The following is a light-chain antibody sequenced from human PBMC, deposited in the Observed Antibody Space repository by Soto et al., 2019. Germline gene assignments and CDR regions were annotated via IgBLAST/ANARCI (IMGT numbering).Light chain of an antibody. V-gene: IGLV2-14*03. Sequence: SVLTQPASVSGSPGQSITISCGGTSSDVGAYIYVSWYQQFPGKAPKLIIYEVNNRPSGVSDRFSGSKSDTTAYLTISGLQAEDEADYYCSSYSDSDTKVFGTGTKVTVL. CDR1: SSDVGAYIY. J-gene: IGLJ1*01. CDR2: EVN. CDR3: SSYSDSDTKV.